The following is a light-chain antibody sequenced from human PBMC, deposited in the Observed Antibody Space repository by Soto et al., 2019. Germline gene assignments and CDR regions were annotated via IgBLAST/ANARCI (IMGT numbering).Light chain of an antibody. V-gene: IGKV1-5*03. CDR3: QQYNYYWT. CDR2: KAS. CDR1: QSVSNW. Sequence: DLQMTQSPSTLSASVGDGVTISCRASQSVSNWLAWYQQKPGKAPKLLIYKASSLESGVPSRFSGSGSGTEFTITISSLQPDDFATYYCQQYNYYWTFGQGTKVEIK. J-gene: IGKJ1*01.